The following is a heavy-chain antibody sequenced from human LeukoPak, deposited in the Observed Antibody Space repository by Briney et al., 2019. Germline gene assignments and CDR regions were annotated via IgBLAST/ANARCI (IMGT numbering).Heavy chain of an antibody. J-gene: IGHJ6*02. CDR3: ARYLHPHKTGTNYGMDV. D-gene: IGHD1-1*01. V-gene: IGHV4-34*01. CDR1: GGSFSGYY. Sequence: SETLSLTCAVYGGSFSGYYWSWIRQPPGKGLEWIGEINHSGSTNYNPSLKSRVTISVDTSKNQFSLKLSSVTAADTAVYYCARYLHPHKTGTNYGMDVWGQGTTVTVSS. CDR2: INHSGST.